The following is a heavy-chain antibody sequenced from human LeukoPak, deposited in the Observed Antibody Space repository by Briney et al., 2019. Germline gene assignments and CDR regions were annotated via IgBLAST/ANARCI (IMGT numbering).Heavy chain of an antibody. CDR2: IKQDGSEK. J-gene: IGHJ5*01. V-gene: IGHV3-7*03. CDR1: GFTFSRHW. CDR3: ARDANAGYSVNWFDP. Sequence: GGSLRLSCAASGFTFSRHWMSWVRQAPGKGLEWVANIKQDGSEKLYVDSVKGRFTISRDNAKNSLYLQMDSLRAEDTAIYYCARDANAGYSVNWFDPWGQGTLVTVSS. D-gene: IGHD5/OR15-5a*01.